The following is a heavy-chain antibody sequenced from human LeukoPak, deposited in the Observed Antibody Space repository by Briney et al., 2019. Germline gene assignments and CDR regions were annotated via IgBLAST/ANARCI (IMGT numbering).Heavy chain of an antibody. V-gene: IGHV1-18*01. CDR1: GYTFTSYG. J-gene: IGHJ4*02. Sequence: ASVKVSCKASGYTFTSYGISWVRQAPGQGPEWMGWISAYNGNTNYAQKLQGRVTMTTDSSTSTAYMELRSLRSDDTAVYYCASSISKYSSSFDYWGQGTLVTVSS. CDR2: ISAYNGNT. D-gene: IGHD6-6*01. CDR3: ASSISKYSSSFDY.